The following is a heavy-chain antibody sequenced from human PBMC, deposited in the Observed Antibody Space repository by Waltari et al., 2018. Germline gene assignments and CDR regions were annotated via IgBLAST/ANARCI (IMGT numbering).Heavy chain of an antibody. CDR1: EFTFSSYS. Sequence: EVQLVESGGGSVQPGGSLRLSCAASEFTFSSYSMNWVRRAPGQGLEWVAYISNSSTTIYYADSVKGRFTISRDNDQNSLYLQMNSLRAEDTAVYYCAREIRGTGYFPDAFDIWGQGTMVTVSS. V-gene: IGHV3-48*01. J-gene: IGHJ3*02. CDR2: ISNSSTTI. CDR3: AREIRGTGYFPDAFDI. D-gene: IGHD3-9*01.